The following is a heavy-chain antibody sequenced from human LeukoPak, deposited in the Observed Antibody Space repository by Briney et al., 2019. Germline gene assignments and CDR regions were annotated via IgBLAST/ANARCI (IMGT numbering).Heavy chain of an antibody. CDR1: GGTFSSYA. CDR2: IIPILGIA. CDR3: ARGGSYYGSGKNWFDP. Sequence: SVKVSDKPSGGTFSSYAISWVRQAPGQGLEWMGRIIPILGIANYAQKFQGRVTIPADKSTSTAYMELSSLRSEDTAVYYCARGGSYYGSGKNWFDPWGQKT. J-gene: IGHJ5*02. D-gene: IGHD3-10*01. V-gene: IGHV1-69*04.